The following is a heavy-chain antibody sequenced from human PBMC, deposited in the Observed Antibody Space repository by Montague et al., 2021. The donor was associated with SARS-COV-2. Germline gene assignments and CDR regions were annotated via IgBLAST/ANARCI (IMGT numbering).Heavy chain of an antibody. CDR1: GGSISSSNYY. D-gene: IGHD5-12*01. CDR2: IYDSGST. Sequence: SETLSLTCTVSGGSISSSNYYWDWIRQPPGKGLEWIGSIYDSGSTYYNPSLKSRATISVDTSKNHFSLKLSSVTAADTAVYYCARRGRKLLPVATTIGGFDIWGRGTMVTVSS. J-gene: IGHJ3*02. V-gene: IGHV4-39*02. CDR3: ARRGRKLLPVATTIGGFDI.